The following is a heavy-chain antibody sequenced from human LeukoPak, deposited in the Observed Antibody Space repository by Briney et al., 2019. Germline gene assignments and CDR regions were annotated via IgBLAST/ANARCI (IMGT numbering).Heavy chain of an antibody. CDR3: ARLNFRGGEALHFDS. J-gene: IGHJ4*02. D-gene: IGHD3-16*01. CDR2: IHSDGTT. Sequence: PSETLSLTCSVSGGSLTNYYWGWIRQLPGKGLEFIGYIHSDGTTNYDSSLQSRVAISLDTSKIQFSLRLYSVTAADTALYFCARLNFRGGEALHFDSWGQGTLVTVSS. CDR1: GGSLTNYY. V-gene: IGHV4-4*09.